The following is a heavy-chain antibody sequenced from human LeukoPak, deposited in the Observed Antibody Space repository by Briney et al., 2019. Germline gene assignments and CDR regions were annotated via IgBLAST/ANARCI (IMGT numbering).Heavy chain of an antibody. CDR1: GFTFSGFA. D-gene: IGHD3-22*01. CDR2: ISYDGSSK. Sequence: PGGSLRLSCAASGFTFSGFAMHWVRQAPGKGLEWVAVISYDGSSKYSADSVKGRFSISRDNSKNTLYLQMNSLRAEDTAVYYCAKGYYYEHDYWGQGTLVTVSS. V-gene: IGHV3-30*04. CDR3: AKGYYYEHDY. J-gene: IGHJ4*02.